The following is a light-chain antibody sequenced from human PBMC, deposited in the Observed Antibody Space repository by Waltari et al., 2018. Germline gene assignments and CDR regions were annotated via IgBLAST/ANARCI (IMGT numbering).Light chain of an antibody. Sequence: DIVLTQSPDSLSLSRGERATITCESSQSLLYSSNNKDYLAWFQQKPGQPPKLLISWASTRESGVPDRFSGSGSGTDFTLTISSLQAEDVALYFCQQYYSVPYTFGQGTKLEIK. CDR1: QSLLYSSNNKDY. CDR2: WAS. V-gene: IGKV4-1*01. J-gene: IGKJ2*01. CDR3: QQYYSVPYT.